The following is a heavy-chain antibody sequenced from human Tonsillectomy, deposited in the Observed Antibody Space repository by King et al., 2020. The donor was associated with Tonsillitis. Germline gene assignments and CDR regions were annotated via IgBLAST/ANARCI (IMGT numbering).Heavy chain of an antibody. CDR1: GFTFSSYS. Sequence: VQLVESGGGLVKPGGSLRLSCAASGFTFSSYSMNWVRQAPGKGLEWVSSISSSSSYIYYADSVKGRFTISRDNAKTSLYLQMNSLRAEDTAVYYCARCQWERRSFPPHAWGQGTLVTVSA. D-gene: IGHD1-26*01. CDR3: ARCQWERRSFPPHA. CDR2: ISSSSSYI. J-gene: IGHJ5*02. V-gene: IGHV3-21*01.